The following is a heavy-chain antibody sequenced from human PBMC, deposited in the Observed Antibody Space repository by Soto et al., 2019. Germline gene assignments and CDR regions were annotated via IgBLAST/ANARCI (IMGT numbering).Heavy chain of an antibody. V-gene: IGHV1-69*12. D-gene: IGHD2-15*01. CDR3: AGVTLGYCSGGSCYDNWFDP. CDR1: GGTFSSYA. Sequence: QVQLVQSGAEVKKPGSSVKVSCKASGGTFSSYAISWVRQAPGQGLEWMGGIIPIFGTANYAQKFQGRVTITADESRSAAYMALSSLRSEDTAVDYCAGVTLGYCSGGSCYDNWFDPWGQGTLVTVSS. CDR2: IIPIFGTA. J-gene: IGHJ5*02.